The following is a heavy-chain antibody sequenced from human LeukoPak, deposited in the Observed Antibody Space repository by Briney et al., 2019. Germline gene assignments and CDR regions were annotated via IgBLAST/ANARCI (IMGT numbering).Heavy chain of an antibody. J-gene: IGHJ6*02. Sequence: ASVKVSCKASGYTFTGYYMHWVRQAPGQGLEWMGWINPNSGGTNYAQKFQGRVTMTRDTSISTAYMELSRLRSDDTAVYYCARDLIYVDTATDYYHGMDVWGQGTTVTVSS. D-gene: IGHD5-18*01. CDR1: GYTFTGYY. CDR2: INPNSGGT. V-gene: IGHV1-2*02. CDR3: ARDLIYVDTATDYYHGMDV.